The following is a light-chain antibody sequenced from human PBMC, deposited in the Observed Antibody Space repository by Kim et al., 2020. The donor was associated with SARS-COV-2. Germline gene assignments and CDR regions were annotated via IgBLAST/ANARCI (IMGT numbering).Light chain of an antibody. Sequence: GRSCTISCTGGSSDCGGYNYVSWYHKLPGKAPTLLIYDVNKRPSGISNRFAGSKSGNTASLSISGLQTDDEAEYYCASYTGSNTLLFGGGTQLTVL. CDR2: DVN. V-gene: IGLV2-14*03. CDR1: SSDCGGYNY. CDR3: ASYTGSNTLL. J-gene: IGLJ2*01.